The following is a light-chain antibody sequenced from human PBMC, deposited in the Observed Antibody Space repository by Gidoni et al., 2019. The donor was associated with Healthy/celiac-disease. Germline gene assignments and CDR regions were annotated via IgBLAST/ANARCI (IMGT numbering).Light chain of an antibody. V-gene: IGLV1-40*01. J-gene: IGLJ2*01. CDR1: SPHIGAGYD. Sequence: QSVLTQPPSVSGAPGQRVTISCTGSSPHIGAGYDVHWYQQLPGTAPKLLIYGNSNRPSGVPDRFSGSKSGTSASLAITGLQAEDEADYYCQSYDSSLSASVVFGGGTKLTVL. CDR2: GNS. CDR3: QSYDSSLSASVV.